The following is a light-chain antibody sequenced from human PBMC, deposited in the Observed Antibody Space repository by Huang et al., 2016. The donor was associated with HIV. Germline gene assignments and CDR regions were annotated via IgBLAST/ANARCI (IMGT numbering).Light chain of an antibody. J-gene: IGKJ2*01. CDR2: AAS. V-gene: IGKV1-39*01. CDR1: QAIGIY. Sequence: IQMTQIPSSLSASVGDRLTITCRANQAIGIYLNWYQQKPGKAPTLLIYAASSLQGGVPSRFSGSESGTDFTLTISSLQPEDFATYYCQQSYSTPYTFGQGTKVEIK. CDR3: QQSYSTPYT.